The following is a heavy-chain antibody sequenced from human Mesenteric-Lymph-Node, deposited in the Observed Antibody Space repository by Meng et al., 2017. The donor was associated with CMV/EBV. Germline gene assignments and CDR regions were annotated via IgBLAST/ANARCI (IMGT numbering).Heavy chain of an antibody. CDR3: ARGSTGYRGSWYRY. CDR2: INPNSGDT. CDR1: GYTFSDFY. D-gene: IGHD6-13*01. J-gene: IGHJ4*02. V-gene: IGHV1-2*06. Sequence: ASVKVSCKASGYTFSDFYMHWVRQAPGQGLEFLGRINPNSGDTNYAQKFQGRVTMTRDTSISTAYMELTGLTSDDTAVYYCARGSTGYRGSWYRYWGQGTLVTVSS.